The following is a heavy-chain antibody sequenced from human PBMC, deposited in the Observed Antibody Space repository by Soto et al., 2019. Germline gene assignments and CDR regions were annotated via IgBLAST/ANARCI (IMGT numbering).Heavy chain of an antibody. J-gene: IGHJ4*02. D-gene: IGHD2-2*02. Sequence: VQLLESGGGLVQPGGSLRLSCAASGFTFSSYAMSWVRQAPGKGLEWVAVIWYDGSNSYYADSVKGRFTISRDNSKNTLFLQMNSLRAEDTAVYYCARVGCSRTNCYTGYYFDYWGQGTLVTVSS. CDR3: ARVGCSRTNCYTGYYFDY. V-gene: IGHV3-33*08. CDR2: IWYDGSNS. CDR1: GFTFSSYA.